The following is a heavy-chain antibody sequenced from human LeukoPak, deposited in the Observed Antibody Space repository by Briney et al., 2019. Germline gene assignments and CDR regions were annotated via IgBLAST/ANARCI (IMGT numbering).Heavy chain of an antibody. CDR1: GFTFSSYA. CDR3: ARDGGSWPRGGWFDP. V-gene: IGHV3-21*01. Sequence: GGSLRLSCAASGFTFSSYAMSWVRQAPGKGLEWVSSISSSSSYIYYADSVKGRFTISRDNAKDSLYLQMNSLRAEDTAVYYCARDGGSWPRGGWFDPWGQGTLVTVSS. CDR2: ISSSSSYI. J-gene: IGHJ5*02. D-gene: IGHD6-13*01.